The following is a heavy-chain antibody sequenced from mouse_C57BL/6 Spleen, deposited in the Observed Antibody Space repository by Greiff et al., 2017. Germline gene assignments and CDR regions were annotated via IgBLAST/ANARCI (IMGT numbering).Heavy chain of an antibody. D-gene: IGHD1-1*01. J-gene: IGHJ3*01. V-gene: IGHV1-39*01. CDR2: INPNYGTT. Sequence: EVKLQESGPELVKPGASVKISCKASGYSFTDYNMNWVKQSNGKSLEWIGVINPNYGTTSYNQKFKGKATLTVDQSSSTAYMQLNSLTSEDSAVYYCALGYYYGSSPDWFADWGKGTLVTVAA. CDR3: ALGYYYGSSPDWFAD. CDR1: GYSFTDYN.